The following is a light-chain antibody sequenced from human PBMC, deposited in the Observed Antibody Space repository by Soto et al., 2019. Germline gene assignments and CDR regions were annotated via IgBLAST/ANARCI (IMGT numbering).Light chain of an antibody. Sequence: DIQLTQSPSFLSASVGDRVTITCRASQGISSYLAWYQQKPGKAPKLLINAASTLQSGVPSRFSGSGSGTEFTLTISSLQPEDFATYYCQQLNSSPTAFGQGTRLEIK. V-gene: IGKV1-9*01. J-gene: IGKJ5*01. CDR2: AAS. CDR1: QGISSY. CDR3: QQLNSSPTA.